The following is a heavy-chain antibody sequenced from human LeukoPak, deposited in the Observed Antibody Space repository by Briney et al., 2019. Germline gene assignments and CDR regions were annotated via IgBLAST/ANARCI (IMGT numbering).Heavy chain of an antibody. Sequence: SETLSLTCTVSGGSISSGSYYWSWIRQPPGKGLEWIGCIYYSGSTNYNPSLKSRVTISVDTSKNQFSLKLSSVTAADTAVYYCASGSSGYRGDYWGQGTLVTVPS. D-gene: IGHD3-22*01. V-gene: IGHV4-61*01. CDR3: ASGSSGYRGDY. J-gene: IGHJ4*02. CDR2: IYYSGST. CDR1: GGSISSGSYY.